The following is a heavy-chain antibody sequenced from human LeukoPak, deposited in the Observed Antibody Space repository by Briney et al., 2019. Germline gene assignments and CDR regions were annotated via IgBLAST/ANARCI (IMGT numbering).Heavy chain of an antibody. CDR2: INHGGST. CDR3: ASRNFGVVTD. V-gene: IGHV4-34*01. Sequence: PSETLSLTCAVSGGSFSGHYWNWIRQPPGKGLEWIGEINHGGSTNYNPSLKSRVTISVDTSQKQFSLKLSSVTAADTAVYYCASRNFGVVTDWGQGTLVTVSS. CDR1: GGSFSGHY. D-gene: IGHD3-3*01. J-gene: IGHJ4*02.